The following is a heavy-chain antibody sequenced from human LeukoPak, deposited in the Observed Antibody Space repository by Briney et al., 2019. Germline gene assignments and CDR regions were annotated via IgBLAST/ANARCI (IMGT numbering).Heavy chain of an antibody. Sequence: GGSLRLSCAASGFTFSSYSMNWVRQAPGKGLEWVSYISSSSSTIYYADSVKGRFTISRDNAKNSLYLQMNSLRAEDTAVYYCGAGYYYYYMDVWGKGTTVTVSS. CDR1: GFTFSSYS. CDR3: GAGYYYYYMDV. CDR2: ISSSSSTI. J-gene: IGHJ6*03. V-gene: IGHV3-48*01.